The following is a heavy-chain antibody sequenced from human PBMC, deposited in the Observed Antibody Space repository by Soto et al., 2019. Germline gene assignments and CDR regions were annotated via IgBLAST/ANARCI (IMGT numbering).Heavy chain of an antibody. V-gene: IGHV1-69*12. CDR2: IIPIFGTA. CDR1: GGTVSSYA. Sequence: QVQLVQSGAEVKKPASSVKVSCKSSGGTVSSYAISWVRQAPGQGLEWMGGIIPIFGTANYAQKCHGRVTITADESTSTDYMELSILNSEATDVYYLAGVWFGELNYYYYGMDDWGQGTTVTVSS. J-gene: IGHJ6*02. D-gene: IGHD3-10*01. CDR3: AGVWFGELNYYYYGMDD.